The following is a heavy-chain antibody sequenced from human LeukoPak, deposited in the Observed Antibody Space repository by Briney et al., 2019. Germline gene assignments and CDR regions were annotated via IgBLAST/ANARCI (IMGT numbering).Heavy chain of an antibody. Sequence: SETLSLTCTVSGVSISRYYWSWIRQPPGKGLEWIGEINHSGSTNYNPSLKSRVTISVDTSKNQFSLKLSSVTAADTAVYYCARATREAAAGNSPYYFDYWGQGTLVTVSS. V-gene: IGHV4-34*01. CDR3: ARATREAAAGNSPYYFDY. D-gene: IGHD6-13*01. J-gene: IGHJ4*02. CDR2: INHSGST. CDR1: GVSISRYY.